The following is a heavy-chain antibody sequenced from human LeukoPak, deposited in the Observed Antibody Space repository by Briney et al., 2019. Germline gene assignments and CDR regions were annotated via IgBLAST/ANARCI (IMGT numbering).Heavy chain of an antibody. V-gene: IGHV1-69*13. Sequence: ASVKVSCKASGGTFSSYAISWVRQAPGQGLEWMGGIIPIFGTANYAQKFQGSVTITADESTSTAYMELSSLRSEDTAVYYCARDSSGWQYAFDYWGQGTLVTVSS. D-gene: IGHD6-19*01. CDR3: ARDSSGWQYAFDY. CDR1: GGTFSSYA. J-gene: IGHJ4*02. CDR2: IIPIFGTA.